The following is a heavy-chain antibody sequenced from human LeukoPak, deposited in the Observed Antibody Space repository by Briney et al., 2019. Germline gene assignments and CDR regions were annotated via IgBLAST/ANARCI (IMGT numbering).Heavy chain of an antibody. Sequence: ASVKVSCKVSGYTLTELSMHWVRQAPGKGREWMGGFDPEDGETIYAQKFQGRVTMTEDTSTDTAYMELSSLRSEDTAVYYCATVSGSYTHSWFDPWGQGTLVTVSS. CDR2: FDPEDGET. D-gene: IGHD1-26*01. V-gene: IGHV1-24*01. CDR1: GYTLTELS. J-gene: IGHJ5*02. CDR3: ATVSGSYTHSWFDP.